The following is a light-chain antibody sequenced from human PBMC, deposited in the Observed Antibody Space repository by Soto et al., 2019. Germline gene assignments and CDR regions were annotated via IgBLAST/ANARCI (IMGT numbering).Light chain of an antibody. V-gene: IGKV1-8*01. J-gene: IGKJ2*01. CDR1: QDISSY. Sequence: AIRMTQSPSSFSASTGDRVTITCRASQDISSYLAWYQQKVGKAPKLLIYAAATLQRVAPSRFSGSGSGTDFTLTISRLQSEDFATYYCQQYFSYPYTFGQGTKLEI. CDR3: QQYFSYPYT. CDR2: AAA.